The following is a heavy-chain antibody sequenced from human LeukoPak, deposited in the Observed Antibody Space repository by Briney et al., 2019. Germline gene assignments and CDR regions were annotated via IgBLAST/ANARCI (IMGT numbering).Heavy chain of an antibody. CDR3: ARGDYGDYVVYYYYGMDV. CDR2: ISYDGSNK. CDR1: GFTFSSYA. J-gene: IGHJ6*02. V-gene: IGHV3-30-3*01. D-gene: IGHD4-17*01. Sequence: GGSLRLSCAASGFTFSSYAMPWVRQAPGKGLEWVAVISYDGSNKYYADSVKGRFTISRDNSKNTLYLQMNSLRAEDTAVYYCARGDYGDYVVYYYYGMDVWGQGTTVTVSS.